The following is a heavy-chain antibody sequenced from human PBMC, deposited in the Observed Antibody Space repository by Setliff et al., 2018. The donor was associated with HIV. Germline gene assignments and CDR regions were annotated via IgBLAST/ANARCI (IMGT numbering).Heavy chain of an antibody. J-gene: IGHJ4*02. CDR2: INPNSGGT. CDR1: GYTFTGYY. Sequence: ASVKVSCKASGYTFTGYYMHWVRQAPGQGLEWMGRINPNSGGTNYAQKFQGRVTITADESTSTVYMELSGLRSDDTAVYYCATLIHIPQPLDYWGQGTLGTVSS. V-gene: IGHV1-2*06. CDR3: ATLIHIPQPLDY.